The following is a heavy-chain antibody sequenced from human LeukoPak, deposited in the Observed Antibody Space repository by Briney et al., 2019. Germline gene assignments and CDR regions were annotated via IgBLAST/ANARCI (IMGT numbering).Heavy chain of an antibody. CDR3: AKDPLRNYDFWSGYGYFDN. CDR1: GFTFSSYG. V-gene: IGHV3-30*02. J-gene: IGHJ4*02. D-gene: IGHD3-3*01. Sequence: GGSLRLSCAASGFTFSSYGMHWVRQAPGKGLEWVAFIRYDGSNKYYVDSVKGRFTISRDNSKNTLCLQVNSLRAEDTAVYYCAKDPLRNYDFWSGYGYFDNWGQGTLVIVSS. CDR2: IRYDGSNK.